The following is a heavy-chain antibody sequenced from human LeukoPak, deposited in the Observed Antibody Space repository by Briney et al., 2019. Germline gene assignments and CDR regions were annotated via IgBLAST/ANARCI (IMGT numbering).Heavy chain of an antibody. D-gene: IGHD3-10*01. CDR1: GYTFTSYG. V-gene: IGHV1-18*01. CDR3: ARGHYGSGTPRCFDY. CDR2: ISAYNGNT. Sequence: ASVKVSCKASGYTFTSYGISWVRQTPGQGLEWMGWISAYNGNTNYAQKLQGRVAMTTDTSTSTAYMELRSLRSDDTAVYYCARGHYGSGTPRCFDYWGQGTLVTVSS. J-gene: IGHJ4*02.